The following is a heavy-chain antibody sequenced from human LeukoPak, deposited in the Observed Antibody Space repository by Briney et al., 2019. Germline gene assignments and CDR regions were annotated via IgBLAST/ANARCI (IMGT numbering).Heavy chain of an antibody. Sequence: QAGGSLRLSWAASGFTFRSYWMSWVRQAPGKGLEWVATINQDVSQIKYVDSVKGRFTISRDNAKNSLYLQMNSLRAEDTAVYYCATEDFDGIVGPIDSFDVWGQGTMVTVSS. D-gene: IGHD1-26*01. V-gene: IGHV3-7*01. CDR3: ATEDFDGIVGPIDSFDV. CDR2: INQDVSQI. CDR1: GFTFRSYW. J-gene: IGHJ3*01.